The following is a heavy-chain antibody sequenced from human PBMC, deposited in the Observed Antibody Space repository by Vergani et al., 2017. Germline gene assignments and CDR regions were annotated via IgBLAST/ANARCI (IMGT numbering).Heavy chain of an antibody. D-gene: IGHD1-1*01. J-gene: IGHJ1*01. CDR1: GFTSSYYG. V-gene: IGHV3-30*03. CDR2: ISYDGTPK. Sequence: QVHLVESGGGVVQPGRSLRLSCVVSGFTSSYYGMHWVRQAPGKGLEWVAVISYDGTPKYYADSVKGRFTISRYNSKSTLYLQMNSLRTEDTAVYYCATESCGTPGCQIGYFREWGQGTLVTVSS. CDR3: ATESCGTPGCQIGYFRE.